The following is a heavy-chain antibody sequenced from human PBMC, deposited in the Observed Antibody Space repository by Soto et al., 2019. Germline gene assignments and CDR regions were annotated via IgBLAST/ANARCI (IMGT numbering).Heavy chain of an antibody. D-gene: IGHD5-12*01. J-gene: IGHJ3*02. CDR1: GGSIGSYY. CDR3: ARDRISGYDSDAFDI. Sequence: SETLSLTSTVSGGSIGSYYWSWIRQPPGKGLEWIGYIYYSGSTNCNPSLKSRVTISVDTSKNQFSLKLSSVTAADTAVYYCARDRISGYDSDAFDIWGQGTMVTVSS. CDR2: IYYSGST. V-gene: IGHV4-59*01.